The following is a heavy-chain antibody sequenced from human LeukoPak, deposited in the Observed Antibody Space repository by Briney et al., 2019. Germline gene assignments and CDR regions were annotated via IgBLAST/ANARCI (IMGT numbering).Heavy chain of an antibody. Sequence: PGGSLRLSCAASGFTFSNYGMHWVRQAPGKGLEWVALISFDGSQKYYADSVKGRFTISRDNSKNTLYLQMNSLRAEDSAVYYCAGVGNVDTAKVTPDYWGQGTLVTVSS. V-gene: IGHV3-30*02. J-gene: IGHJ4*02. CDR1: GFTFSNYG. D-gene: IGHD5-18*01. CDR2: ISFDGSQK. CDR3: AGVGNVDTAKVTPDY.